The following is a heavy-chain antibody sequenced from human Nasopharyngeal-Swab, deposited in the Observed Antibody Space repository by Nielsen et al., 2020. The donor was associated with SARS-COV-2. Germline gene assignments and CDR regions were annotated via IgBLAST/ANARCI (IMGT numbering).Heavy chain of an antibody. CDR3: ARPYDSSGYHDAFDI. J-gene: IGHJ3*02. D-gene: IGHD3-22*01. CDR2: IYPGDSDT. CDR1: GYSFTSYW. Sequence: GGSLRLSCKGSGYSFTSYWIGWVRQMPGKGLEWMGIIYPGDSDTRYSPSFQGQVTISADKSISTAYLQWSSLKASDTAMYYCARPYDSSGYHDAFDIWGQGTMVTVPS. V-gene: IGHV5-51*01.